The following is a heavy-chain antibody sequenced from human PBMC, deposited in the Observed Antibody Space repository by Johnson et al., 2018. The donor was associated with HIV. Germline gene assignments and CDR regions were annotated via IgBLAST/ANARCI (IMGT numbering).Heavy chain of an antibody. CDR2: IKSKTDGGTT. Sequence: EVQLVESGGGVVQPGKSLRLSCAASGFDFSTYALHWVRQAPGKGLEWVGRIKSKTDGGTTDYAAPVKGRFTISRDDSKNTLYLQMNSLKTEDTAVYYCNTEAPTLLRAFDIWGQGTMVTVSS. J-gene: IGHJ3*02. V-gene: IGHV3-15*01. CDR3: NTEAPTLLRAFDI. CDR1: GFDFSTYA.